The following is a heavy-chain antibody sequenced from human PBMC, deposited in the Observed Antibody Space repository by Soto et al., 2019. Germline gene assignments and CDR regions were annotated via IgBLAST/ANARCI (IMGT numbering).Heavy chain of an antibody. J-gene: IGHJ3*02. V-gene: IGHV3-7*01. CDR3: ERGLVGARMTLAFDI. CDR1: GLTFRRSW. Sequence: GGSLRLSCAVSGLTFRRSWMPWVRQAPEKGLEWVANIEENGSEKYYVDSVKGRFTISRDNAKNSLYLQMNSLRAEDTAVYYCERGLVGARMTLAFDIWGQGTMVTVSS. D-gene: IGHD1-26*01. CDR2: IEENGSEK.